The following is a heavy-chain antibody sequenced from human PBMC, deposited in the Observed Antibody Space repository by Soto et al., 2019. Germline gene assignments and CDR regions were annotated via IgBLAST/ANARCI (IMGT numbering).Heavy chain of an antibody. CDR2: ILPIFPTP. CDR3: ARDKDRQQLGGNYYYIMDV. J-gene: IGHJ6*02. CDR1: GGTFRTNA. V-gene: IGHV1-69*12. Sequence: QVQLVQSGAEVKKPGSSVKISCKASGGTFRTNAFSWVRQAPGQGLEWMGGILPIFPTPDYAQKFQGRVTITADDSTTTTYMELSSLRSEDTATYYCARDKDRQQLGGNYYYIMDVWGQGTTVTVSS. D-gene: IGHD3-3*02.